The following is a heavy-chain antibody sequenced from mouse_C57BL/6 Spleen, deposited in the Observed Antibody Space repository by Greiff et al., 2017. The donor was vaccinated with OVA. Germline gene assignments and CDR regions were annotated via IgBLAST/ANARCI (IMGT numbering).Heavy chain of an antibody. V-gene: IGHV1-82*01. CDR3: ARGGDYDEDFAY. J-gene: IGHJ3*01. CDR1: GYAFSSSW. CDR2: IYPGDGVT. D-gene: IGHD2-4*01. Sequence: VQLQQSGPELVKPGASVKISCKASGYAFSSSWMNWVKQRPGKGLEWIGRIYPGDGVTNYNGKFKGKATLTADKSSSTAYMQLSSLTSEDSAVYFCARGGDYDEDFAYWGQGTLVTVSA.